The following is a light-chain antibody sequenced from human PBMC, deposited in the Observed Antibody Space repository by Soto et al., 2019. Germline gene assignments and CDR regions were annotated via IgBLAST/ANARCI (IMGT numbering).Light chain of an antibody. Sequence: ETVMTQSPVALSVSPGERATLSCRASQSVSSNLAWYQQKPGQAPRLLMYGASTRDTGIPDRFRGSGSGTDFALTISSLEPEDFAMYYCQQYDGSPLTFGPGTKVDIK. CDR3: QQYDGSPLT. V-gene: IGKV3D-15*01. J-gene: IGKJ3*01. CDR2: GAS. CDR1: QSVSSN.